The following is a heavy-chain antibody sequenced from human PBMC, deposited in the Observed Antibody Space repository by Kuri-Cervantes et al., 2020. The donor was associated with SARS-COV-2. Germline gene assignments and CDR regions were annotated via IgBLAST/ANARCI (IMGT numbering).Heavy chain of an antibody. J-gene: IGHJ4*02. CDR3: AKVGLSFDY. CDR1: GFTFSSFA. Sequence: GGSLRLSCAASGFTFSSFAMSWVRQAPGKGLECVSSISGSGVGTYYADSVKGRFTISRDNSKNTLYLQMNSLRAEDSALYYCAKVGLSFDYWGQGTLVTVSS. D-gene: IGHD2/OR15-2a*01. CDR2: ISGSGVGT. V-gene: IGHV3-23*01.